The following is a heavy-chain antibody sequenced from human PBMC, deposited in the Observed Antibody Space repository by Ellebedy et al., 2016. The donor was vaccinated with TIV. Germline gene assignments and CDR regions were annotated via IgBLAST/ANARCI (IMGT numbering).Heavy chain of an antibody. CDR1: GFTFSSYA. D-gene: IGHD2-15*01. Sequence: GESLKISCAASGFTFSSYAMSWVRQAPGKGLELVSVLGGAALTTYYADSVKGRFSISRDNSKNIVYLQMNSLRAEDTAVYYCARRGASASVDYWGQGTLVTVSS. CDR3: ARRGASASVDY. J-gene: IGHJ4*02. CDR2: LGGAALTT. V-gene: IGHV3-23*01.